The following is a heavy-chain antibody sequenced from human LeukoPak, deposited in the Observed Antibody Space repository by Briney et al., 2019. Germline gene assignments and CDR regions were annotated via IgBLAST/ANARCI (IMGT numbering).Heavy chain of an antibody. CDR2: ISSSSSYI. CDR3: ARVWMRLAVAAHGGNNWFDP. D-gene: IGHD6-19*01. J-gene: IGHJ5*02. Sequence: GGSLRLSCAASGFTFSSYEMNWVRQAPGKGLEWVSSISSSSSYIYYADSVKGRFTISRDNAKNSLYLQMNSLRAEDTAVYYCARVWMRLAVAAHGGNNWFDPWGQGTLVTVSS. CDR1: GFTFSSYE. V-gene: IGHV3-21*01.